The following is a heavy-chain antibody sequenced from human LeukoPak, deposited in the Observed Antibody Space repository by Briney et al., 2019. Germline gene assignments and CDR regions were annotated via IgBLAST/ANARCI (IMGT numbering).Heavy chain of an antibody. J-gene: IGHJ6*03. CDR2: MNPNSGNT. D-gene: IGHD3-10*02. V-gene: IGHV1-8*03. CDR1: GYTFTSYD. CDR3: ARGTEPMYYYYYYYMDV. Sequence: EASVKVSCKASGYTFTSYDINWVRQATGQGLEWMGWMNPNSGNTGYAQKFQGRVTITRNTSISTAYMELSSLRSEDTAVYYCARGTEPMYYYYYYYMDVWGKGTTVTVSS.